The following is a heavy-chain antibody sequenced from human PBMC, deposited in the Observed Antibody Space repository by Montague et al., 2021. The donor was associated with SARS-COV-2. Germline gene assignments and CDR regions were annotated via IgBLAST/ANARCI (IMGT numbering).Heavy chain of an antibody. CDR2: IDWDADK. V-gene: IGHV2-70*18. J-gene: IGHJ6*02. CDR1: EEYMCARQLS. Sequence: PALVKPTQSVAVIRSRSEEYMCARQLSLNFVRRPPREKLKWPALIDWDADKYYSTSLKTRLTISKDTSKNQVVLTMTNMDPVDTATYYCARIRVVRGVIWDYGMDVWGQGNTVTVSS. CDR3: ARIRVVRGVIWDYGMDV. D-gene: IGHD3-10*01.